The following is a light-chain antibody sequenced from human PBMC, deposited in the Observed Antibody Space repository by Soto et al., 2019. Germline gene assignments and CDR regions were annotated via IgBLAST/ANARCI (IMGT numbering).Light chain of an antibody. J-gene: IGKJ5*01. V-gene: IGKV3-11*01. CDR2: DAS. CDR3: QQRSNWPPIT. CDR1: QNVGNN. Sequence: EIVMTQSPATLSVSPGERATLSCRASQNVGNNLAWYQQKPGRAPRLLIYDASNRATGIPARFSGSGSGTDFTLTISSLEPEDFAVYYCQQRSNWPPITFGQGTRLEI.